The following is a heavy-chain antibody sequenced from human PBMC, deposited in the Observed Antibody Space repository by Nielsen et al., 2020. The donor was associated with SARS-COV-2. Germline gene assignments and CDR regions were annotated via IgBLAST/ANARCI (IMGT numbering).Heavy chain of an antibody. Sequence: SETLSLTCTVSGGSISSYYWSWIRQPPGKGLEWIGYIYYSGSTNYNPSLKSRVTISVDTSKNQFSLKLSSVTAADTAVYYCARLFAVNVDYGEFYYYYGMDVWGQGTTVTVSS. CDR1: GGSISSYY. J-gene: IGHJ6*02. CDR2: IYYSGST. D-gene: IGHD4-17*01. CDR3: ARLFAVNVDYGEFYYYYGMDV. V-gene: IGHV4-59*08.